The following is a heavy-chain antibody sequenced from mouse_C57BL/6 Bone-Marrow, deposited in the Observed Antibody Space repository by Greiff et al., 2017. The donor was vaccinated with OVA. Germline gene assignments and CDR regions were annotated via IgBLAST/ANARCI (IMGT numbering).Heavy chain of an antibody. V-gene: IGHV7-3*01. Sequence: EVKVEESGGGLVQPGGSLSLSCAASGFTFTDYYMSWVRQPPGKALEWLGFIRNKANGYTTEYSASVKGRFTISRDNSQSILYLQMNALRAEDSATYYCARFSDYPAMDYWGQGTSVTVSS. J-gene: IGHJ4*01. CDR3: ARFSDYPAMDY. D-gene: IGHD2-4*01. CDR2: IRNKANGYTT. CDR1: GFTFTDYY.